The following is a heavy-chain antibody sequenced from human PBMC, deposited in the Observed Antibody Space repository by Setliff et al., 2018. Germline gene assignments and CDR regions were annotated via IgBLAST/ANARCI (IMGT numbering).Heavy chain of an antibody. CDR3: ARDDTYDFWGGHGHLDS. J-gene: IGHJ4*02. CDR1: SGSISYNNW. Sequence: ASETLSLTCAVSSGSISYNNWWTWVRQPPGKGLEWIGEIYHTESTNYNPSLKSRVTISLDKSKNQFSRELSSVTAADTAVYYCARDDTYDFWGGHGHLDSWGQGILVTVSS. V-gene: IGHV4-4*02. D-gene: IGHD3-3*01. CDR2: IYHTEST.